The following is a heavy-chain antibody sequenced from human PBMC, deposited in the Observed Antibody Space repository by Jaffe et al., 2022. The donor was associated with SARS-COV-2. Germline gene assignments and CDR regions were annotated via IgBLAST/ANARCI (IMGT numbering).Heavy chain of an antibody. CDR1: GGTFSSYA. CDR3: ARMEGDILTGYYHNWFDP. CDR2: IIPIFGTA. Sequence: QVQLVQSGAEVKKPGSSVKVSCKASGGTFSSYAISWVRQAPGQGLEWMGGIIPIFGTANYAQKFQGRVTITADESTSTAYMELSSLRSEDTAVYYCARMEGDILTGYYHNWFDPWGQGTLVTVSS. V-gene: IGHV1-69*01. J-gene: IGHJ5*02. D-gene: IGHD3-9*01.